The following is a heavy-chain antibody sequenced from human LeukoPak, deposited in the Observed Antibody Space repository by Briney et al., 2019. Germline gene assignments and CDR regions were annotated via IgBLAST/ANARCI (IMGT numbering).Heavy chain of an antibody. J-gene: IGHJ4*02. CDR1: GFTFSTYG. V-gene: IGHV3-30*02. CDR3: ATAVVTAYFIDY. CDR2: IRYDGTNK. Sequence: GGSLRLSCAASGFTFSTYGMHWLRQAPGKGLEWVAFIRYDGTNKYYADSVKGRFTISRDNSKNTLYLQINSLRAEDTAVYYCATAVVTAYFIDYWGQGTLVTVSS. D-gene: IGHD4-23*01.